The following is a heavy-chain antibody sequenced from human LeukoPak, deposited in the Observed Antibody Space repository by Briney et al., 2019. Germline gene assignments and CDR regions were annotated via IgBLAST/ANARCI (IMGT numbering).Heavy chain of an antibody. CDR3: ARGRIAAAAPGDY. J-gene: IGHJ4*02. CDR2: INHSGST. CDR1: GGSISSYY. D-gene: IGHD6-13*01. V-gene: IGHV4-34*01. Sequence: SETLSLTCTVSGGSISSYYWSWIRQPPGKGLEWIGEINHSGSTNYNPSLKSRVTISVDTSKNQFSLKLSSVTAADTAVYYCARGRIAAAAPGDYWGQGTLVTVSS.